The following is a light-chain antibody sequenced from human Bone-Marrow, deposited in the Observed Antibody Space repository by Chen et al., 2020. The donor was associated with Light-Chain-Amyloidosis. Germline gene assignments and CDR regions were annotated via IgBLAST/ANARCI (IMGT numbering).Light chain of an antibody. CDR2: RDT. Sequence: SYELTQPPSVSVSPGQTARITCSGDDLPTKSAYWYQPKPGQAPVLVIPRDTERPSGISERFSGSSSGTTATLTISGVQAEDEADYHCQSADSSGTYEVIFGGGTKLTVL. CDR1: DLPTKS. CDR3: QSADSSGTYEVI. V-gene: IGLV3-25*03. J-gene: IGLJ2*01.